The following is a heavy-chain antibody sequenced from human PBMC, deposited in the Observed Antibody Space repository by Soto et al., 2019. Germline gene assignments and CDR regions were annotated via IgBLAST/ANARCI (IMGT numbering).Heavy chain of an antibody. D-gene: IGHD1-26*01. Sequence: EVQLVETGGGMIQPGGSLRLSCAVSGFSVSSNDMSWVRQAPGKGLEWVSLIYSGGTTSYADSVKGRFIISRDSSKNTLFLQMNSLRVGDTAVYYCARRYIVGVTGDYWGQGTLVNVSS. CDR3: ARRYIVGVTGDY. V-gene: IGHV3-53*02. CDR2: IYSGGTT. CDR1: GFSVSSND. J-gene: IGHJ4*02.